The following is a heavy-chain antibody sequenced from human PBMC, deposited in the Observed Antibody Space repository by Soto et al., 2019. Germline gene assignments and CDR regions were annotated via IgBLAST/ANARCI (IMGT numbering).Heavy chain of an antibody. Sequence: GGSLRLSCAAAGFSVSGMFMNWVRQAPGKGLEWVSVIYPAGPTYYADSVTGRFTISRDNSKNTLFLQLNNLRAEDTAVYDAARNSDSSYLHYWDRGILFTASS. CDR2: IYPAGPT. D-gene: IGHD6-19*01. V-gene: IGHV3-53*01. CDR1: GFSVSGMF. CDR3: ARNSDSSYLHY. J-gene: IGHJ4*01.